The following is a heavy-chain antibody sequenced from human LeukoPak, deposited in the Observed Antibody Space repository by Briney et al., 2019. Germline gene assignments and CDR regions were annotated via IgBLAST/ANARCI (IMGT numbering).Heavy chain of an antibody. CDR2: ISAYDGNT. CDR1: GYTFTSYG. CDR3: ARALPPPIGWNYGEGHWFDP. Sequence: ASVKFSCKASGYTFTSYGISWVRQAPGQGLEWMGWISAYDGNTNYAQKLQGRVTMTTDTSTSTAYMELRSLRSDDTAVYYCARALPPPIGWNYGEGHWFDPWGQGTLVTVSS. V-gene: IGHV1-18*01. J-gene: IGHJ5*02. D-gene: IGHD1-7*01.